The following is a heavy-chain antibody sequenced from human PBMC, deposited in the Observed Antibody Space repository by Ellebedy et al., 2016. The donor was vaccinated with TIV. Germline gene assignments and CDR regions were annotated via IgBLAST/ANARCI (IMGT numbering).Heavy chain of an antibody. D-gene: IGHD1-7*01. J-gene: IGHJ4*02. CDR3: ARGRELRGKKLMGY. CDR2: INTNTGNP. CDR1: GYTFTSYA. Sequence: AASVKVSCKASGYTFTSYAMNWVRQAPGQGLEWMGWINTNTGNPTYAQGFTGRFVFSLDTSVSTAYLQISSLKAEDTAVYYCARGRELRGKKLMGYWGQGTLVTVSS. V-gene: IGHV7-4-1*02.